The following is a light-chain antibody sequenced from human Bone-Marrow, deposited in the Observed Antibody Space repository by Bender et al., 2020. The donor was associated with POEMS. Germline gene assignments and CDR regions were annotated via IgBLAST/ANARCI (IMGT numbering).Light chain of an antibody. V-gene: IGLV1-44*01. Sequence: QSVLTQPPSASGTPGQRVTISCSGSSSNIGGNAVNWWQQLPGTALKLLIYGNDHPPSAGPDRFSGSKSGTSASLAISGLQSEDEADYFCSAWDGILNGWVFGGGTELTVL. CDR2: GND. J-gene: IGLJ3*02. CDR3: SAWDGILNGWV. CDR1: SSNIGGNA.